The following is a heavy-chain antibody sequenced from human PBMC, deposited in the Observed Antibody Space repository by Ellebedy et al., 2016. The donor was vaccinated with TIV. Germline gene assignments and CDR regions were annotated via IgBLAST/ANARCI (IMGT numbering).Heavy chain of an antibody. Sequence: ASVKVSCXASAGTFSSYTISWVRQAPGQGLEWMGGIIPIFGTANYAQKFQDRVTITAEESTRTAYMVLSSLRSEDTAVYYCARDFLRAPDGSESYNNWFDPWGQGTLVTVSS. CDR2: IIPIFGTA. CDR3: ARDFLRAPDGSESYNNWFDP. V-gene: IGHV1-69*13. D-gene: IGHD3-10*01. CDR1: AGTFSSYT. J-gene: IGHJ5*02.